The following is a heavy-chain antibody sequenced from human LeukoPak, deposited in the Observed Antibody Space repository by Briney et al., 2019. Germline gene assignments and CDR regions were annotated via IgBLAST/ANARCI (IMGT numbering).Heavy chain of an antibody. V-gene: IGHV4-34*01. J-gene: IGHJ4*02. CDR1: GGSFSSYY. CDR3: ARRGILGLYY. D-gene: IGHD6-13*01. Sequence: SETLSLICAVFGGSFSSYYWNWIRQPPGKGLEWIGEINHSGSTNYNPSLKSRVTISVDTSKNQLSLKLSSVTAADTAVYYCARRGILGLYYWGQGTLVTVSS. CDR2: INHSGST.